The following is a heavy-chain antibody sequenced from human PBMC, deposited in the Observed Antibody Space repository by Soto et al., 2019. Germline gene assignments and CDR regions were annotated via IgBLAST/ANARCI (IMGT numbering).Heavy chain of an antibody. CDR1: GGSFIGNY. V-gene: IGHV4-34*01. J-gene: IGHJ4*02. D-gene: IGHD3-16*01. CDR3: AAFAGEDFGGSNSGGQEGH. CDR2: IHHSGVT. Sequence: PSETLSLTCAVYGGSFIGNYWSWIRQPPWKGLEWVGDIHHSGVTNSNPSLKSRVTLSLDTSKNQFSLTMKSVTAADTAVYYCAAFAGEDFGGSNSGGQEGHSGQACRVAVSS.